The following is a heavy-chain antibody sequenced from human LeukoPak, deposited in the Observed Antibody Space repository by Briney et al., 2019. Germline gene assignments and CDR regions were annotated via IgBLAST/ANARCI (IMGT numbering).Heavy chain of an antibody. CDR2: ISSSSSYI. CDR3: ARDRVVVVPAAIWFDP. V-gene: IGHV3-21*01. D-gene: IGHD2-2*01. J-gene: IGHJ5*02. CDR1: GFTFSSYS. Sequence: GGSLRLSCAASGFTFSSYSMNWVRQAPGKGLEWVSSISSSSSYIYYADSVKGRFTMSRDNAKNSLYLQMNSLRAEDTAVYYCARDRVVVVPAAIWFDPWGQGTLVTVSS.